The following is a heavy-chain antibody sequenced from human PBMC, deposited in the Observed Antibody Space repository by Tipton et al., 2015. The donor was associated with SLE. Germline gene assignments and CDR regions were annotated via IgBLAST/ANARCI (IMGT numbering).Heavy chain of an antibody. D-gene: IGHD6-13*01. J-gene: IGHJ6*03. CDR3: ARLGSDYYFYMDV. V-gene: IGHV4-34*01. CDR1: GGSLSGYS. CDR2: INHSGNA. Sequence: TLSLTCAVDGGSLSGYSWSWIRQPPGKGLEWIGDINHSGNANYSPSLKSRVTMSVDTSTNEISLKLTSVNVADTAVYYCARLGSDYYFYMDVWGKGTTVTVSS.